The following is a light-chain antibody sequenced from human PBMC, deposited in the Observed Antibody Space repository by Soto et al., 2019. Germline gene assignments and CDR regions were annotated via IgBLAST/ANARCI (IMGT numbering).Light chain of an antibody. CDR1: QSVSSY. CDR2: DAS. J-gene: IGKJ4*01. CDR3: QQRSNWPLT. V-gene: IGKV3-11*01. Sequence: EIVLTHSQATLSLSPGERATLSPRASQSVSSYLAWYQQKPGQAPRLLIYDASNRATGIPARFSGSGSGTDFTLTISSLEPEDFAVYYCQQRSNWPLTFGGGTKVDNK.